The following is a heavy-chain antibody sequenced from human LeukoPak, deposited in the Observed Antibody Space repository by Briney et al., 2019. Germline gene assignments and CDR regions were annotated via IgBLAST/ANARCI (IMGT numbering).Heavy chain of an antibody. CDR2: ISYNGKVT. D-gene: IGHD3-10*01. Sequence: GEPLRLSCAASGFTFSNFGMHWVRQAPGKGLEWMAVISYNGKVTYYAESVKGRFTISRDNSKNTLYLQMTSLRGEDTALYYCAKERGYYVSASCDYWGQGIQVTVSS. CDR3: AKERGYYVSASCDY. J-gene: IGHJ4*02. CDR1: GFTFSNFG. V-gene: IGHV3-30*18.